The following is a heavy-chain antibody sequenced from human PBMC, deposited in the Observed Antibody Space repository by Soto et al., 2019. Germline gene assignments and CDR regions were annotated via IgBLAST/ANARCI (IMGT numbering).Heavy chain of an antibody. J-gene: IGHJ5*02. CDR3: VSRPRA. CDR1: GFTVSNNY. V-gene: IGHV3-66*01. CDR2: IYSGGSV. Sequence: EVHLLESGGGLVQPGGSLRLSCAASGFTVSNNYMSWVRQAPGKGLEWVSVIYSGGSVYYRDSVKGRFTISRDHSKNTLYLQMNSLRAEDSGVYYCVSRPRAWGQGTLVTVSS. D-gene: IGHD6-6*01.